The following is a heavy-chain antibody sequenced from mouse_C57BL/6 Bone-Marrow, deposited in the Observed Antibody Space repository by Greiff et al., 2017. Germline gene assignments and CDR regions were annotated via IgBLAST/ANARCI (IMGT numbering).Heavy chain of an antibody. Sequence: VQLQQSGPVLVKPGASVKMSCKPSGYTFTDYYMNWVKQSHGKSLEWIGVINPYNGGTSYNQKFKGKATLTVDKSSSTAYMELNSLTSEDSAVYYCARDGDYDRFAYWGQGTLVTVSA. J-gene: IGHJ3*01. D-gene: IGHD2-4*01. CDR2: INPYNGGT. CDR1: GYTFTDYY. V-gene: IGHV1-19*01. CDR3: ARDGDYDRFAY.